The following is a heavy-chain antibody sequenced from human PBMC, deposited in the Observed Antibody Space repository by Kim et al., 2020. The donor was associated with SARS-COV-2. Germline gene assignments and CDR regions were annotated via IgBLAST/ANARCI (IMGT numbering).Heavy chain of an antibody. Sequence: SETLSLTCAVSGGSISSSNWWSWVRQPPGKGLEWIGEIYHSGSTNYNPSLKSRVTISVDKSKNQFSLKLSSVTAADTAVYYCAGLYGSGSYREYGMDVWGQGTTVTVSS. V-gene: IGHV4-4*02. CDR3: AGLYGSGSYREYGMDV. J-gene: IGHJ6*02. D-gene: IGHD3-10*01. CDR1: GGSISSSNW. CDR2: IYHSGST.